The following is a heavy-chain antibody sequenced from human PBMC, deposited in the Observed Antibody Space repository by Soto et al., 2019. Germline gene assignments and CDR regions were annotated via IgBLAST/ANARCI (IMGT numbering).Heavy chain of an antibody. V-gene: IGHV3-9*01. Sequence: GGSLRLSCAASGFTFDDYAMHWVRQAPGKGLEWVSGISWNSGSISYADSVKGRFTISRDNAKNSLYLQMNSLRAEDTALYYCAKDIGSSWYGGDYWGQGTLVTVSS. J-gene: IGHJ4*02. CDR3: AKDIGSSWYGGDY. D-gene: IGHD6-13*01. CDR2: ISWNSGSI. CDR1: GFTFDDYA.